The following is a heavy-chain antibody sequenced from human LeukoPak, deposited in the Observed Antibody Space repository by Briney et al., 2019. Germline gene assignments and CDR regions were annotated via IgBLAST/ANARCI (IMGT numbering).Heavy chain of an antibody. CDR1: GYTFTGYY. CDR3: ARLPLYYYYYGMDV. V-gene: IGHV1-8*02. Sequence: ASVKVSCKASGYTFTGYYMHWVRQAPGQGLEWMGWMNPNSGNTGYAQKFQGRVTMTRNTSISTAYMELSSLRSEDTAVYYCARLPLYYYYYGMDVWGQGTTVTVSS. J-gene: IGHJ6*02. CDR2: MNPNSGNT.